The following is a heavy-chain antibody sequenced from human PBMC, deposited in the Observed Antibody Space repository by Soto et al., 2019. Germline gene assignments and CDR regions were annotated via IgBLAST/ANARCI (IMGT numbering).Heavy chain of an antibody. CDR1: GGSFSGYY. V-gene: IGHV4-34*01. CDR3: ARDLYSSSPY. D-gene: IGHD6-6*01. Sequence: SETLSLTCDVDGGSFSGYYWSWIRQPPGKGLEWIGEINHSGSTNYNPSLKSRVTISVDTSKNQFSLKLSSVTAADTAVYYCARDLYSSSPYWGQGTLVTVSS. J-gene: IGHJ4*02. CDR2: INHSGST.